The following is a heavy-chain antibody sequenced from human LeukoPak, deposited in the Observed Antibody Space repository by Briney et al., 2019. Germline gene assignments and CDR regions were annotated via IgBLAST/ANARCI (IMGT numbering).Heavy chain of an antibody. V-gene: IGHV1-69*04. CDR1: GGTFSSYA. D-gene: IGHD2-2*01. J-gene: IGHJ3*02. Sequence: SVKVSCKASGGTFSSYAISWVRQAPGQGLEWMGRIIPILGIANYAQKFKGRVTITADNSTSTAYMELSSLRSEDTAVYYCARDLTQDIVVVPAAISAFDIWGQGTMVTVSS. CDR3: ARDLTQDIVVVPAAISAFDI. CDR2: IIPILGIA.